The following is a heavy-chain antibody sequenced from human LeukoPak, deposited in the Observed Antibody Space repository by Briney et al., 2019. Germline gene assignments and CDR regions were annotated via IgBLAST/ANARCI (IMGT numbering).Heavy chain of an antibody. J-gene: IGHJ4*02. Sequence: ASVKVSCKASGYTFTSNYIHWVRQAPGQGLEWMGWISAYNGNTNYAQKLQGRVTMTTDTSTSTAYMELRSLRSDDTAVYYCARDHSSGWYNTGLDYWGQGTLVTVSS. CDR2: ISAYNGNT. CDR3: ARDHSSGWYNTGLDY. V-gene: IGHV1-18*04. CDR1: GYTFTSNY. D-gene: IGHD6-19*01.